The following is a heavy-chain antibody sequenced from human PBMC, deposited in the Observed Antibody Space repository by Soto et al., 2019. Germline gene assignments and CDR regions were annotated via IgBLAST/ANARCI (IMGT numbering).Heavy chain of an antibody. D-gene: IGHD5-12*01. Sequence: ASVKVSCKASGYTFTSYDINWVRQATGQGLEWMGWMNPNSGNTGYAQKFQGRVTMTRNTSISTAYMELSSLRSEDTAVYYCARGRGGYDVTTTHNSFDPWGQRTLVTGSS. J-gene: IGHJ5*02. V-gene: IGHV1-8*01. CDR2: MNPNSGNT. CDR3: ARGRGGYDVTTTHNSFDP. CDR1: GYTFTSYD.